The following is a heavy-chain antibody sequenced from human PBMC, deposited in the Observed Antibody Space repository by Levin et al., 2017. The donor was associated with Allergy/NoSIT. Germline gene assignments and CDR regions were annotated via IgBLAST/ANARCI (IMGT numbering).Heavy chain of an antibody. CDR2: IIPIFGTA. J-gene: IGHJ5*02. Sequence: KISCQASGGTFSSYAISWVRQAPGQGLEWMGGIIPIFGTANYAQKFQGRVTITADESTSTAYMELSSLRSEDTAVYYCARDRGYCSSTSCYQGFDPWGQGTLVTVSS. CDR3: ARDRGYCSSTSCYQGFDP. V-gene: IGHV1-69*01. CDR1: GGTFSSYA. D-gene: IGHD2-2*01.